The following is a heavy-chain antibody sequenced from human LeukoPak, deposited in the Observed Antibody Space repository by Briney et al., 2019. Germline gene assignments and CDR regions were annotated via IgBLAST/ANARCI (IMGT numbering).Heavy chain of an antibody. Sequence: GGSLRLSCAASGFTFRSYFMTCVRQAPGKGLEWVSDISDDGGSPYYADFVKGRFTVSRDNSKNTLFLQMHSLRGDDTAIYYCAKLGRYQKPLDDYWGQGTPVTVSS. CDR1: GFTFRSYF. CDR3: AKLGRYQKPLDDY. CDR2: ISDDGGSP. V-gene: IGHV3-23*01. J-gene: IGHJ4*02. D-gene: IGHD2-2*01.